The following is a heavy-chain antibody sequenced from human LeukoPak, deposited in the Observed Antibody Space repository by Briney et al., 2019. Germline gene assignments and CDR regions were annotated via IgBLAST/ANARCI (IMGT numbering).Heavy chain of an antibody. J-gene: IGHJ4*02. D-gene: IGHD1-14*01. V-gene: IGHV3-15*01. CDR2: VKSKADGGTI. CDR1: GFTFTNAW. Sequence: GRSLRLSCAASGFTFTNAWMSWVRQAPGKGLEWVGYVKSKADGGTIHYAAPVKGRFTISRDDSKNMVYLQMNGLKIEDTAVYYCTTDRGITIRPLFDYWGQGTLVTVSS. CDR3: TTDRGITIRPLFDY.